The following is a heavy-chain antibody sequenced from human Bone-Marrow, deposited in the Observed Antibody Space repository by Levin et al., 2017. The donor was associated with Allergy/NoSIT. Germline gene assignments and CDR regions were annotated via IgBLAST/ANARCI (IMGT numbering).Heavy chain of an antibody. CDR2: INHSGST. CDR3: ARFPRSSGWSSWFDP. D-gene: IGHD6-19*01. CDR1: GGSFSGYY. J-gene: IGHJ5*02. Sequence: SQTLSLTCAVYGGSFSGYYWSWIRQPPGKGLEWIGEINHSGSTNYNPSLKSRVTISVDTSKNQFSLKLSSVTAADTAVYYCARFPRSSGWSSWFDPWGQGTLVTVSS. V-gene: IGHV4-34*01.